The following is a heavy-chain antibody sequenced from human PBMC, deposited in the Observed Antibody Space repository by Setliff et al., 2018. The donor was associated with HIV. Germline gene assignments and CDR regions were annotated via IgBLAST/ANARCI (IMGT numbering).Heavy chain of an antibody. V-gene: IGHV1-69*10. D-gene: IGHD7-27*01. CDR1: GYTFTTYG. Sequence: GASVKVSCKASGYTFTTYGMNWVRQAPGQGLEWMGGIIPILGIANYAQKFQGRVTITADESTSTAYMELSSLRSEDTAVYYCARDPTGEGGYWGQGTLVTVSS. CDR2: IIPILGIA. CDR3: ARDPTGEGGY. J-gene: IGHJ4*02.